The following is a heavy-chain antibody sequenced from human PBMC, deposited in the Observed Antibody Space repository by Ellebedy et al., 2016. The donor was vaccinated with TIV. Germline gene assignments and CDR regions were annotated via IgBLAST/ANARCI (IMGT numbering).Heavy chain of an antibody. CDR2: IYPGDSDT. Sequence: GESLKISXKGSGYSFTSYWIGWVRQMPGKGLEWMGIIYPGDSDTRYSPSFQGQVTISADKSISTAYLQWSSLKASDTAMYYCARRYGGEAADDAFDIWGQGTMVTVSS. V-gene: IGHV5-51*01. CDR1: GYSFTSYW. CDR3: ARRYGGEAADDAFDI. D-gene: IGHD2-15*01. J-gene: IGHJ3*02.